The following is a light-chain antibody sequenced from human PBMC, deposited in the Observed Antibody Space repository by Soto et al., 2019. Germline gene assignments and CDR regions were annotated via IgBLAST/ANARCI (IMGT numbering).Light chain of an antibody. Sequence: DIVMTQSPLSLPVTPGEPASISCRSSQSLLHSNGYNYLDWYLQKPGQSPQLLIYLGSNRASGVHDRFSGSGSGTDFTLKISRVEAEDVGVYYCMQALQTPTFGGGTKVDIK. CDR2: LGS. CDR1: QSLLHSNGYNY. J-gene: IGKJ4*01. V-gene: IGKV2-28*01. CDR3: MQALQTPT.